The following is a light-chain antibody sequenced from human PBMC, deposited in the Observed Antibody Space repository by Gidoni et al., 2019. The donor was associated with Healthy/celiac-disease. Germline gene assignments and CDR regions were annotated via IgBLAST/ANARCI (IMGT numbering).Light chain of an antibody. CDR3: QQSYSTPRLT. CDR1: QSISSY. V-gene: IGKV1-39*01. CDR2: AAS. Sequence: DIQMTQSPSSLSASVGDRVTITCRASQSISSYLNWYQQKPGKAPKLLIYAASSLQSWVPSRFSGSGSGTDFTLTISSLQPEYFATYYCQQSYSTPRLTFGGGTKVEIK. J-gene: IGKJ4*01.